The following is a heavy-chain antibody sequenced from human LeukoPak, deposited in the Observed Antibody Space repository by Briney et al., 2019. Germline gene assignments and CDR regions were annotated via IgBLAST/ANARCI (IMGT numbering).Heavy chain of an antibody. Sequence: PSQTLSLTCTVSGGSISSGSYYWSWIRQPAGKGLEWIGRIYTSESTNYNPSLKSRVTISVDTSKNQFSLKLSSVTAADTAVYYCARGKTIFGVVIIHHAFDIWGQGTMVTVSS. CDR2: IYTSEST. V-gene: IGHV4-61*02. J-gene: IGHJ3*02. CDR3: ARGKTIFGVVIIHHAFDI. D-gene: IGHD3-3*01. CDR1: GGSISSGSYY.